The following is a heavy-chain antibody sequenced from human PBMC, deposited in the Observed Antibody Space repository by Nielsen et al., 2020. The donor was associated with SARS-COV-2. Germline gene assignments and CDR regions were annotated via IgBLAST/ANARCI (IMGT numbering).Heavy chain of an antibody. J-gene: IGHJ3*02. V-gene: IGHV3-48*04. Sequence: GESLKISCAASGFTFSSYWMNWVRQAPGKGLEWVSYISSSGITIYYADSVKGRFTISRDNAKNSLYLQMNSLRAEDTAVYYCARDRDYYDSTGSFKAFDIWGQGTMVTVSS. CDR2: ISSSGITI. CDR1: GFTFSSYW. D-gene: IGHD3-22*01. CDR3: ARDRDYYDSTGSFKAFDI.